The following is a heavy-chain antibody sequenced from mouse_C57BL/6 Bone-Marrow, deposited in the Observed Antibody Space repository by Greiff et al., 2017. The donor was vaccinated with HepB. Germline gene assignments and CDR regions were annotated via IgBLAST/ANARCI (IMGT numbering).Heavy chain of an antibody. D-gene: IGHD3-2*02. CDR3: ARQASLLSWFAY. J-gene: IGHJ3*01. CDR1: GYTFTSYW. V-gene: IGHV1-50*01. Sequence: QVQLQQPGAEFVKPGASVKLSCKASGYTFTSYWMQWVNQRPGQGLEWIGEIDPSDSYINYNQKFKGKVTLTVDKSSNTAYMQLSSLTSEDSAVDYCARQASLLSWFAYWGQGTVVTVSA. CDR2: IDPSDSYI.